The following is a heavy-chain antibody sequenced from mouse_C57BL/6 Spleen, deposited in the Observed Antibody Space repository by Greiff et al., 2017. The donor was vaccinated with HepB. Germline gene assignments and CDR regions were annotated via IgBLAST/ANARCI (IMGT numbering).Heavy chain of an antibody. CDR2: IDPSDSYS. CDR3: ARRTVAPYFDV. V-gene: IGHV1-50*01. D-gene: IGHD1-1*01. J-gene: IGHJ1*03. CDR1: GYTFTIYW. Sequence: QVQLQQSGAELVKPGASVKLSCKASGYTFTIYWMQWVKQRPGQGLEWIGEIDPSDSYSNYNQKFKGKATLTVDTSSSTAYMQLSSLTSEDSAVYYCARRTVAPYFDVWGTGTTVTVSS.